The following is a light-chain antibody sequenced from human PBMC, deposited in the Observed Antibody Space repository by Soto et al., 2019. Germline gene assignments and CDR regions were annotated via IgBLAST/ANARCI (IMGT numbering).Light chain of an antibody. CDR2: EVS. CDR1: SSDVGSYNY. CDR3: PSYTSSTYV. Sequence: QSALTQPASVSGSPGQSITISCTGTSSDVGSYNYVSWYQQHPGKAPKLMIFEVSNRPSGVSNRFSGSKSGNTASLTISGLQAEDEADYYCPSYTSSTYVFGTGTKLTVL. J-gene: IGLJ1*01. V-gene: IGLV2-14*01.